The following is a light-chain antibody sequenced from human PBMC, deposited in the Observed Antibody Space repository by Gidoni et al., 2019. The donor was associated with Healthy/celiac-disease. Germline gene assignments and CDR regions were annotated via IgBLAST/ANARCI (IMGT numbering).Light chain of an antibody. Sequence: QSALTQPPSASGSPGQSVTISCTGTSSDVGCYNYVSWYQQHPGKAPKLMIYEVSKRPSGVPDRFSVSKSGNTASLTVSGLQAEDEADYYCSSYAGSNNPVVFGGGTKLTVL. CDR2: EVS. CDR3: SSYAGSNNPVV. J-gene: IGLJ2*01. V-gene: IGLV2-8*01. CDR1: SSDVGCYNY.